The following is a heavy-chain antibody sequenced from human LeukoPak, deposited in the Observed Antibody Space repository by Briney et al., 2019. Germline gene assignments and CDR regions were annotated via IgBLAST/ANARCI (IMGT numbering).Heavy chain of an antibody. V-gene: IGHV1-24*01. J-gene: IGHJ5*02. CDR1: GYTLTELS. D-gene: IGHD4-23*01. CDR3: AVRTSDWFDP. CDR2: FDPEDGET. Sequence: AASVKVSCKVSGYTLTELSMHWVRQAPGKGFEWIGGFDPEDGETIYAQKFQGRVTMTEDTSTDTAYMELSSLRSEDTAVYYCAVRTSDWFDPWGQGTLVTVSS.